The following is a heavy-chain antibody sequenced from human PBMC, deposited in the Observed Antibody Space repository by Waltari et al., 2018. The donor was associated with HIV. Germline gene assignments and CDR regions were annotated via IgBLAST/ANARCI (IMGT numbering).Heavy chain of an antibody. V-gene: IGHV3-11*01. D-gene: IGHD6-19*01. Sequence: QVQLVASGGGLVMHGGSLRLSCAASGFTVHDYFMNWIRQAPGKGLEWISYITPTGDFMYYADSVRGRFTVSRDSAKNLLYLQVNSLTAEDTAVYYCARDAVTDDAFDLWGQGTMVTVSS. J-gene: IGHJ3*01. CDR2: ITPTGDFM. CDR3: ARDAVTDDAFDL. CDR1: GFTVHDYF.